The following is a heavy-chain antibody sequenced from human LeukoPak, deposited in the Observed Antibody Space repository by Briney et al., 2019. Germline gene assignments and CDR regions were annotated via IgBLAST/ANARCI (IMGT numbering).Heavy chain of an antibody. CDR2: IYYTGNT. CDR1: GGSISGYY. D-gene: IGHD1-26*01. CDR3: ARALGATFDPFDY. J-gene: IGHJ4*02. V-gene: IGHV4-59*12. Sequence: SETLSLTCTVSGGSISGYYWNWIRQPPGKGLECIGYIYYTGNTNYNPSLNSRVTILVDTSKNQFSLKLSSVTAADTAVYYCARALGATFDPFDYWGQGTLVTVSS.